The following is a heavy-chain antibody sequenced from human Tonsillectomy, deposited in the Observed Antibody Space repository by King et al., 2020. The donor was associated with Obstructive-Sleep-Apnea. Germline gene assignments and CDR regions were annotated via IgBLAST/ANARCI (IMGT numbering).Heavy chain of an antibody. V-gene: IGHV5-51*01. D-gene: IGHD2-8*01. CDR3: ARGRYCTNGVCYKRNYYGMDV. Sequence: VQLVESGAEVKKPGESLTISCTGSGYSFTSYWIGWVRQMPGKGLEWMGIIYPGDSDTRYSPSFQGQVTISADNSISTAYLQWSSLKASDTAMYYCARGRYCTNGVCYKRNYYGMDVWGQGTTVTVSS. CDR2: IYPGDSDT. CDR1: GYSFTSYW. J-gene: IGHJ6*02.